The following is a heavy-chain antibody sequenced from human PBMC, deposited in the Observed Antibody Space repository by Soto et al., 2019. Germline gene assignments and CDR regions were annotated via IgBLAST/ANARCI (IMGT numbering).Heavy chain of an antibody. CDR3: ARAFYDFWSGYYPLGYYYYGMDV. J-gene: IGHJ6*02. CDR1: GFTFSSYG. V-gene: IGHV3-33*01. D-gene: IGHD3-3*01. Sequence: PGGSLRLSCAASGFTFSSYGMHWVRQAPGKGLEWVAVIWYDGSNKYYADSVKGRFTISRDNSKNTLYLQMNSLRAEDTAVHYCARAFYDFWSGYYPLGYYYYGMDVWGQGTTVTVSS. CDR2: IWYDGSNK.